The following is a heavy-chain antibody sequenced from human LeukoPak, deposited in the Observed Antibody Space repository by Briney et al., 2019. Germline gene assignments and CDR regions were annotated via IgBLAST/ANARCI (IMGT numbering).Heavy chain of an antibody. CDR2: IYYGGST. J-gene: IGHJ4*02. D-gene: IGHD6-6*01. Sequence: SETLSLTCTVSGGSISSYYWSWIRQPPGKGLEWIGYIYYGGSTNYNPSLKSRVTISVDTSKNQFSLKLSSVTAADTAVYYCARGIAARFDYWGQGTLVTVSS. V-gene: IGHV4-59*01. CDR1: GGSISSYY. CDR3: ARGIAARFDY.